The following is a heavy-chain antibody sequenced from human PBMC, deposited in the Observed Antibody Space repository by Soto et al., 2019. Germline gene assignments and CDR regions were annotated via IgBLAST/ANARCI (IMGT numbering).Heavy chain of an antibody. CDR1: GNTVGTFG. CDR2: IVGDSGAT. J-gene: IGHJ4*02. D-gene: IGHD3-10*01. CDR3: ARVVGYGSGSRRFDT. Sequence: QVQLMQSGTEVAKPGASVKVSCKTSGNTVGTFGLSWVRLAPGQGLEWMGWIVGDSGATVYSQKFRGRVTMYSDRSTNTAYMELRSLTSDDSALYYCARVVGYGSGSRRFDTWGQGTLVSVSS. V-gene: IGHV1-18*01.